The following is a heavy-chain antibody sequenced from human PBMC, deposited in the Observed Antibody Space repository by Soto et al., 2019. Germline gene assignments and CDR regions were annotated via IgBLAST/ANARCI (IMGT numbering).Heavy chain of an antibody. V-gene: IGHV1-24*01. CDR2: FDPEDGET. CDR3: ATSAAGTNYYYGMDV. J-gene: IGHJ6*02. CDR1: GYTLTDLS. D-gene: IGHD6-13*01. Sequence: ASVKVSCKVSGYTLTDLSMHWVRQAPGKGLEWMGGFDPEDGETIYAQKFQGRVTMTEDTSTDTAYMELSSLRSEDTAVYYCATSAAGTNYYYGMDVWGQGTTVTVSS.